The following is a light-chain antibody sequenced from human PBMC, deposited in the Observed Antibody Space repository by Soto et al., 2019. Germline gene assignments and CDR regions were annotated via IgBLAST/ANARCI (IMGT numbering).Light chain of an antibody. J-gene: IGKJ1*01. CDR2: AAS. Sequence: DIQMTQSPSSLSASVGNRVTITCRASQSISTYLNWYQKKPGKAPNLLIYAASSLQSGVPSRFSGSGSGTDFTLTISSLQPEDFGTYYCQQSFSTPRTFGQGTKVDI. CDR1: QSISTY. CDR3: QQSFSTPRT. V-gene: IGKV1-39*01.